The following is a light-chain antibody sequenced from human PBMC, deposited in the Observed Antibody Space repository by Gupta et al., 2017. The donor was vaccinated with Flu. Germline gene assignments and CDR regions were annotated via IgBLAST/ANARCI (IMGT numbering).Light chain of an antibody. J-gene: IGLJ3*02. CDR1: NSNIGTDT. CDR3: AAWDDSLNVV. CDR2: NND. Sequence: QSVLTQPPSASGTPGQPVTSSCSGSNSNIGTDTVNWYQQLPGAAPKLLIYNNDQRPSGVPDRFSGSKSGASASLAISGLQSEDEADYYCAAWDDSLNVVFGGGTKLTVL. V-gene: IGLV1-44*01.